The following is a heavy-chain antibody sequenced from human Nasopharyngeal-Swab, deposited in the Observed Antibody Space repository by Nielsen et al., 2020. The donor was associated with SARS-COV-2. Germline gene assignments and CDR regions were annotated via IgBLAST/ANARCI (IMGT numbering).Heavy chain of an antibody. CDR3: TKDRGGLSLDS. Sequence: GGSPRLSYSASEFNFTSYAIHCVRQPPGKGLEWVAVVSYDGTNTFYVDSVKGRFAISRDNSKSTMSLQMNSLRSEDTAVYYGTKDRGGLSLDSWGQGTLVTVSS. J-gene: IGHJ4*02. D-gene: IGHD3-16*01. V-gene: IGHV3-30-3*02. CDR1: EFNFTSYA. CDR2: VSYDGTNT.